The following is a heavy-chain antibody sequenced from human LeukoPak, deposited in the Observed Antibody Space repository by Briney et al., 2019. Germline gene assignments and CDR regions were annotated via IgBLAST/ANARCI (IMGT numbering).Heavy chain of an antibody. V-gene: IGHV5-51*01. D-gene: IGHD3-22*01. J-gene: IGHJ4*02. CDR2: IYPGDSDT. CDR3: ASPQGGYNSSGPSWGY. Sequence: GESLKISCKGSGYRFTSYWIGWVRQMPGKGLEWMGLIYPGDSDTRYSPSFQGQVTISVDKSISTAYLQWSSLKASDTAMYYCASPQGGYNSSGPSWGYWGQGTLVTVSS. CDR1: GYRFTSYW.